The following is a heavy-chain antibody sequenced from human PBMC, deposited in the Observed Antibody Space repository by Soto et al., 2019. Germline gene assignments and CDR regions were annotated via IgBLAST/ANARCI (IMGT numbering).Heavy chain of an antibody. V-gene: IGHV1-46*01. CDR3: AGQDGSRGWFYFTS. Sequence: QVHLEQSGAEVKKPGASAKVSCKASGDILSDSYMHWVRQAPGQGLEWMGLVNPTDGSSTFAQRFQGRLTLTRDTSTRTFYMALSSLRSDDTAIYYCAGQDGSRGWFYFTSWGQGTLVTVSS. J-gene: IGHJ5*02. CDR2: VNPTDGSS. D-gene: IGHD6-19*01. CDR1: GDILSDSY.